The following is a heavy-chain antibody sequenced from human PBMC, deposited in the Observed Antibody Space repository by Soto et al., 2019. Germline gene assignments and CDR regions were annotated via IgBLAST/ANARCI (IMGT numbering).Heavy chain of an antibody. CDR1: GYTFTRYG. CDR3: ARDSNMVYYYYMDV. Sequence: ASVKVSCKASGYTFTRYGISWVRQAPGQGLEWMGWISAYNGNTNYAQKLQGRVTMTTDTSTTTAYLELRSLRSDDTAVYYCARDSNMVYYYYMDVWGKGTTVTVSS. J-gene: IGHJ6*03. V-gene: IGHV1-18*01. CDR2: ISAYNGNT. D-gene: IGHD3-10*01.